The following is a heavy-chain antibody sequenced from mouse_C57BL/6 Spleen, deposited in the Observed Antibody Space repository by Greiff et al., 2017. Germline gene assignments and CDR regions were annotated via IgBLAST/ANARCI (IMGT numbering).Heavy chain of an antibody. J-gene: IGHJ1*03. CDR3: ARGHYGSSYFWYFDV. D-gene: IGHD1-1*01. CDR2: SRNKANDYTT. V-gene: IGHV7-1*01. CDR1: GFTFSDFY. Sequence: DVMLVESGGGLVQSGRSLRLSCATSGFTFSDFYMEWVRQAPGKGLEWIAASRNKANDYTTEYSASVKGRFIVSRDTSQSILYLQMNALRAEDTAIYYCARGHYGSSYFWYFDVWGTGTTVTVSS.